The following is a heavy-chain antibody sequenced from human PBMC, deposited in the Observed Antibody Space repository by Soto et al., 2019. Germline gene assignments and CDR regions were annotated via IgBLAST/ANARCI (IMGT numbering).Heavy chain of an antibody. J-gene: IGHJ6*02. CDR3: ARGDYYGSGSRRPDYYYYGMDV. Sequence: SVKVSCKASGGTFSSYAISWVRQAPGQGLEWMGGIIPIFGTANYAQKFQGRVTITADESTSTAYMELSSPRSEDTAVYYCARGDYYGSGSRRPDYYYYGMDVWGQGTTVTVSS. D-gene: IGHD3-10*01. V-gene: IGHV1-69*13. CDR2: IIPIFGTA. CDR1: GGTFSSYA.